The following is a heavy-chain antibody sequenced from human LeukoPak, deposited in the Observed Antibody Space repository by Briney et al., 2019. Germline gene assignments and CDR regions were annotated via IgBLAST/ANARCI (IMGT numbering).Heavy chain of an antibody. CDR1: GYTFTNYG. D-gene: IGHD6-13*01. Sequence: ASVKVSCKASGYTFTNYGISWARQAPGQGLEWMGWISAYNGNTNYAQKFQGRVTMTTDTSTSTAYMELRSLRSDDTAFYYCARDVSAAYVDYWGQGTLVTVPS. CDR2: ISAYNGNT. CDR3: ARDVSAAYVDY. J-gene: IGHJ4*02. V-gene: IGHV1-18*01.